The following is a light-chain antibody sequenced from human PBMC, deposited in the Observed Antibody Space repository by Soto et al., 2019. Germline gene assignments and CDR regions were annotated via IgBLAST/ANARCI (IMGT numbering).Light chain of an antibody. Sequence: DIQMTQSPTDMSASVGDRVTITCRASQDISNFLVWFQQRPGKVPKCLIYSATRLESGVPSRFSGRGSGTEFTLTNISLHPEAFATDYCLQHKSYPRTFGQGTKVEIK. CDR1: QDISNF. CDR2: SAT. J-gene: IGKJ1*01. CDR3: LQHKSYPRT. V-gene: IGKV1-17*03.